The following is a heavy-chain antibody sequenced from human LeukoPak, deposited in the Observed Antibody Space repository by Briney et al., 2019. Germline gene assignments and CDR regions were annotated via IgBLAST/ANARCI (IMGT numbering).Heavy chain of an antibody. CDR3: ARVETGTRNFDY. J-gene: IGHJ4*02. D-gene: IGHD1-7*01. CDR2: IYYSGST. V-gene: IGHV4-31*03. Sequence: SQTLSLTCTVSGGSISSGGYYWSWIRQRPGKGLEWIGYIYYSGSTYYNPSLKSRVTISADTSKNQFSLKLSSVTAADTAVYYCARVETGTRNFDYWGQGTLVTVSS. CDR1: GGSISSGGYY.